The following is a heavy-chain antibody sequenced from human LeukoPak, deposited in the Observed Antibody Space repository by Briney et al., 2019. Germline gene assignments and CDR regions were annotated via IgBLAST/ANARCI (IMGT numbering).Heavy chain of an antibody. D-gene: IGHD5-18*01. CDR3: ARDRSDTAMVTRDAFDI. V-gene: IGHV1-18*01. J-gene: IGHJ3*02. Sequence: ASVKVSCKASGYTFTSYGISWVRQAPGQGLEWMGWISAYNGNTNYAQKLQGRVTMTTDTSTSTAYMELRSLRSDDTAVYYCARDRSDTAMVTRDAFDIWGQGTMVTVS. CDR1: GYTFTSYG. CDR2: ISAYNGNT.